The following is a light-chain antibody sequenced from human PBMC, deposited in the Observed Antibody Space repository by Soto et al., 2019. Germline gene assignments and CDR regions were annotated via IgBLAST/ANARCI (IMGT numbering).Light chain of an antibody. CDR3: QQRNMWPRT. CDR1: QSIDTD. V-gene: IGKV3-11*01. CDR2: DAS. Sequence: EIVLTQPPATLSVSPGERATLSCRASQSIDTDLGWYQQKRGQAPRLLIYDASHRAIGIPGRFSGSGSGTDFTLTISSLEPEDSAVYYCQQRNMWPRTFGQGTKVEI. J-gene: IGKJ1*01.